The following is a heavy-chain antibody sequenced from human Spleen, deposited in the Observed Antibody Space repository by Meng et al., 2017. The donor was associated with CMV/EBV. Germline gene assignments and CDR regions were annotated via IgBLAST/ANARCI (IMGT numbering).Heavy chain of an antibody. Sequence: GYSYNKYDMKQVPEATGEGLEWMRSINPNRGNTGYAQKIQGRVSMTSNTTISTAQMELSSLRAEDKAVYYGARGLNYYASSGPDSWGQGTLVTVSS. V-gene: IGHV1-8*01. CDR2: INPNRGNT. CDR3: ARGLNYYASSGPDS. CDR1: GYSYNKYD. J-gene: IGHJ4*02. D-gene: IGHD3-22*01.